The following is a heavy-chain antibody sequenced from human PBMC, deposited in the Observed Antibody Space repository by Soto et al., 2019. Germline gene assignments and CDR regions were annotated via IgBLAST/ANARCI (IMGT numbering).Heavy chain of an antibody. V-gene: IGHV3-23*01. CDR1: GFTFSSYA. Sequence: GGSLRLSCAASGFTFSSYAMSWVRQAPGKGLEWVSAISGSGGSTYYADSVKGRFTISRDNSKNTLYLQMNSLRAEDTAVYYCARGRYSSSWYVTYYFDYWGQGTLVTVS. CDR3: ARGRYSSSWYVTYYFDY. J-gene: IGHJ4*02. D-gene: IGHD6-13*01. CDR2: ISGSGGST.